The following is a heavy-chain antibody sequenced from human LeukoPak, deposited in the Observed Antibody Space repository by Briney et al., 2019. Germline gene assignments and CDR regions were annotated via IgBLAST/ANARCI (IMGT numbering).Heavy chain of an antibody. CDR3: ARPETGSNNCFDP. CDR2: INPNSGGT. D-gene: IGHD1-1*01. CDR1: GYTFTGYY. V-gene: IGHV1-2*02. Sequence: GASVKVSCKASGYTFTGYYMHWVRQAPGQVLEWMGWINPNSGGTNYAQKFQGRVTMTRDTSISTAYMELSRLRSDDTAVYYCARPETGSNNCFDPWGQGTLVTVSS. J-gene: IGHJ5*02.